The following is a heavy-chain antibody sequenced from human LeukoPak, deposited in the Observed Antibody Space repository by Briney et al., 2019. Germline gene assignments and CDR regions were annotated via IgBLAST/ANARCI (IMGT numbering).Heavy chain of an antibody. J-gene: IGHJ3*02. CDR1: VGTFSSHA. V-gene: IGHV1-69*05. D-gene: IGHD3-22*01. CDR3: ARAPFYFDSGGFSMDAFDI. CDR2: TTPIFGSA. Sequence: SVTVSFKSSVGTFSSHAVSWVRQAPGQGLEWMGGTTPIFGSAEYAQKFQGRVTITTDESTSTAYMELSSLRSEDTAVYYCARAPFYFDSGGFSMDAFDIWGEGTMVTVSS.